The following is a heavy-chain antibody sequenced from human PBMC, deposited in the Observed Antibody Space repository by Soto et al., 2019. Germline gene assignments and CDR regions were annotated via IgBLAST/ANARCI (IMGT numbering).Heavy chain of an antibody. CDR3: ARRGSR. CDR2: IHPGGQTI. D-gene: IGHD2-15*01. CDR1: GFTFSSSE. Sequence: DVQLVESGGGLVQPGGSLRLSCAASGFTFSSSEMYWVRQAPGKGLEWISYIHPGGQTIFYAESVKGRFTISRYNAKHSVYLQMNSLRAEDTAVYYCARRGSRWGRGTKVTVSS. V-gene: IGHV3-48*03. J-gene: IGHJ3*01.